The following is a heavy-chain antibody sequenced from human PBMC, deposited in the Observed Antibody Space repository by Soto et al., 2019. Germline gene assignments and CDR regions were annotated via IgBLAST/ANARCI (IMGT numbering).Heavy chain of an antibody. CDR3: ARYNGDSSYYYYGMDV. Sequence: QVHLVQSGAEVKKSGSSVKVSCKASEGTFSSYGINWVRQAPGQGLEWMGRIIPIFNVSDFAQTFQDRVTITAEESTSTAYMELSSLRSDDTAVYYCARYNGDSSYYYYGMDVWGQGTTVTVSS. V-gene: IGHV1-69*12. CDR2: IIPIFNVS. J-gene: IGHJ6*02. D-gene: IGHD4-17*01. CDR1: EGTFSSYG.